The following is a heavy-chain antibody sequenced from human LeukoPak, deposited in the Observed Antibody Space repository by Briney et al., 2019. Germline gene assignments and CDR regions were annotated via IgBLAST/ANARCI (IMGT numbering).Heavy chain of an antibody. CDR2: ISGSGGST. CDR3: AKDQRITMVRGGPFDY. D-gene: IGHD3-10*01. CDR1: GFTFSSYA. J-gene: IGHJ4*02. V-gene: IGHV3-23*01. Sequence: GGSLRLSCAASGFTFSSYAMGWVRQAPGKGLEWVSAISGSGGSTYYADSVKGRFTISRDNSKNTLYLQMNSLRAEDTAVYYCAKDQRITMVRGGPFDYWGQGTLVTVSS.